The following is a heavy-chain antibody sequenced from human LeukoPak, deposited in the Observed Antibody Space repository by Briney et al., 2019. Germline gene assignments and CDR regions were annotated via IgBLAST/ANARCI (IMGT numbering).Heavy chain of an antibody. CDR3: ARVWKQH. CDR1: GFTIGTYG. CDR2: ITGRDMST. Sequence: GGTLRLSCAASGFTIGTYGMSWVRQAPGKGLEWVSTITGRDMSTYYADSVKGRFTISRDNSKNTLYLQMNSLRAGDTAVYYCARVWKQHWGQGTPVTVSS. J-gene: IGHJ4*02. V-gene: IGHV3-23*01. D-gene: IGHD1/OR15-1a*01.